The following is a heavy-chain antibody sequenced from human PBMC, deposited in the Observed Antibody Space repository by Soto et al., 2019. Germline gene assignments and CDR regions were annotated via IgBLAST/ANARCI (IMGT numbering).Heavy chain of an antibody. D-gene: IGHD2-2*01. Sequence: VQLVESGGGLVQPGGSLRLSCAASGFTFSSYWMSWVRQAPGKGLAWVANIKQDGSEKYYVDSVKGRLTISRDNAKNSLDLQRNSLRAEDTAGYYCARSIVVVPAAPNPPRRYYYYYYMDVWGKGTTVTVSS. CDR3: ARSIVVVPAAPNPPRRYYYYYYMDV. CDR2: IKQDGSEK. J-gene: IGHJ6*03. CDR1: GFTFSSYW. V-gene: IGHV3-7*01.